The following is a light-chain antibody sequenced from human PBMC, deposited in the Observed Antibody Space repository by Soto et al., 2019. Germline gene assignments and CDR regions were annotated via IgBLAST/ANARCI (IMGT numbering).Light chain of an antibody. V-gene: IGLV4-69*01. J-gene: IGLJ2*01. CDR2: LNSDGSH. CDR3: QTWDTGSVI. Sequence: QLVLTQSPSASASLGASVKFTCTLSSGHSSYAIAWHQQQPEKGPRYLMKLNSDGSHNKGDGIPDRFSGSSSGAERYLTISSLQSEDEADYYCQTWDTGSVIFGGGTTVTVL. CDR1: SGHSSYA.